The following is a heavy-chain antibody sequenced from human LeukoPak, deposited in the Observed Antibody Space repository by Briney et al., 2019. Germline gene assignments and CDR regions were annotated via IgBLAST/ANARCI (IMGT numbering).Heavy chain of an antibody. Sequence: GGSLRLSCVASGLSFSSNYMSCVRQAPGKGLEWVSVIYRDGSSYYAESVKGRFTISRDNSKNTLYIQMNSLRAEDTAVYYCARSFYDILIGYYQYFDYWGQGTLVTVSS. CDR1: GLSFSSNY. J-gene: IGHJ4*02. CDR3: ARSFYDILIGYYQYFDY. V-gene: IGHV3-66*01. D-gene: IGHD3-9*01. CDR2: IYRDGSS.